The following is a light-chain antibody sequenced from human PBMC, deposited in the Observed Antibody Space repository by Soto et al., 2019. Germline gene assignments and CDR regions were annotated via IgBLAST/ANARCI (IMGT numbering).Light chain of an antibody. J-gene: IGKJ4*01. Sequence: DLQMTQSPSSLSASVGDRVTITCQASQDISNYLNWYQQKPGKDPKLLIYDASNLETGVPSRFSGSGSGTYFTFTISSLQPEDIATYYCQQYDNLPTFGGGTKVESK. CDR2: DAS. V-gene: IGKV1-33*01. CDR1: QDISNY. CDR3: QQYDNLPT.